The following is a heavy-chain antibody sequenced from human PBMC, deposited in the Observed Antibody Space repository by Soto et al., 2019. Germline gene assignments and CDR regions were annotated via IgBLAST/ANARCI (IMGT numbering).Heavy chain of an antibody. D-gene: IGHD3-22*01. CDR1: GFTFSSYA. J-gene: IGHJ4*02. CDR2: ISYDGSNK. Sequence: QVQLAESGGGVVQPGRSLRLSCAASGFTFSSYAMHWVRQAPGKGLEWVAVISYDGSNKYYAASVKGRFTISRDNSKKTLYLQMNSLRAEDTAVYYCASVRADYFDSSGPLGYWGQGTLVTVSS. V-gene: IGHV3-30-3*01. CDR3: ASVRADYFDSSGPLGY.